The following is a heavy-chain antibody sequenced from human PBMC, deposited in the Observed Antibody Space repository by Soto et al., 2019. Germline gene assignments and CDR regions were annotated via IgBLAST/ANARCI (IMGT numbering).Heavy chain of an antibody. CDR1: GGTFSSYA. V-gene: IGHV1-69*12. D-gene: IGHD1-26*01. CDR2: IIPIFDTA. CDR3: ARPNSGSYGDDAFDI. J-gene: IGHJ3*02. Sequence: QVQLVQSGAEVKKPGSSVKVSCKASGGTFSSYAISWVRQAPGQGLEWMGGIIPIFDTANYAQKFQGRVTITADESTSTAYMELGSLRSEDTAVYYCARPNSGSYGDDAFDIWGQGTMVTVSS.